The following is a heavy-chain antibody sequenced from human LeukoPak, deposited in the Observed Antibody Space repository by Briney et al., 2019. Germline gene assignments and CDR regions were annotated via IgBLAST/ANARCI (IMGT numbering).Heavy chain of an antibody. D-gene: IGHD3-22*01. CDR3: AALYYYDSSGYGDGRY. CDR1: GYTFTGYY. J-gene: IGHJ4*02. CDR2: MNSNSGGT. Sequence: RASVKVSCKASGYTFTGYYMHWVRQAPGQGLEWMGWMNSNSGGTKCTQKFQGRVAMTRDTSISTAYMELSRLRSDDTAVYYCAALYYYDSSGYGDGRYWGQGTLVTVSS. V-gene: IGHV1-2*02.